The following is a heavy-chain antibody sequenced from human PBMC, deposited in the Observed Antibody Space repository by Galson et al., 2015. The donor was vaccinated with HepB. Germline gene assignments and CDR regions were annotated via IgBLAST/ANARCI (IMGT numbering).Heavy chain of an antibody. CDR2: ISYSGST. J-gene: IGHJ3*02. Sequence: QVQLLESGPGLVKPSETLSLTCTVSGGSISSYFWSWFRQPPGKGLEWIGYISYSGSTNCNPSLKSRVTISVDTSKNRSSLRLSSGTAADTAVYYCARPRLRFGAGGAFDIWGQGTMVTVSS. D-gene: IGHD3-3*01. CDR3: ARPRLRFGAGGAFDI. V-gene: IGHV4-59*08. CDR1: GGSISSYF.